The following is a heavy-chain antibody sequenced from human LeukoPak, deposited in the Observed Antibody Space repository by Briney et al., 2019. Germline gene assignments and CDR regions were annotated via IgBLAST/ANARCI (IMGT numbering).Heavy chain of an antibody. V-gene: IGHV3-30*18. Sequence: GGSLRLSCAASGFTFSSYAMHWVRQSLGKGLEWVAVMSYDGFNKYYADSVKGRFTISRDNSKNTLYLQMNSLRAEDTAVYYCAKTKGYSYGYYFDYWGQGTLVTVSS. J-gene: IGHJ4*02. CDR3: AKTKGYSYGYYFDY. CDR2: MSYDGFNK. CDR1: GFTFSSYA. D-gene: IGHD5-18*01.